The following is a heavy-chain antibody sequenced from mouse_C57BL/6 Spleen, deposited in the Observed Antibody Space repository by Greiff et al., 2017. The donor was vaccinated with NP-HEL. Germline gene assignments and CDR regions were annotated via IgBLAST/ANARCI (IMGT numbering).Heavy chain of an antibody. D-gene: IGHD1-1*01. Sequence: VQLQQSGPELVKPGASVKISCKASGYAFSSSWMNWVKQRPGTGLEWIGRIYPGDGDTNYNGKFKGKATLTADKSSSTAYMQLSSLTSEDSAVYFCARDYYGSGFAYWGQGTLVTVSA. CDR3: ARDYYGSGFAY. CDR2: IYPGDGDT. V-gene: IGHV1-82*01. J-gene: IGHJ3*01. CDR1: GYAFSSSW.